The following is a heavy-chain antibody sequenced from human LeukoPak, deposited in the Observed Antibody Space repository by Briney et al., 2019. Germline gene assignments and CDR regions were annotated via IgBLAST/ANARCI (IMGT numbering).Heavy chain of an antibody. V-gene: IGHV1-3*03. CDR3: ARGPDSSGYYWPNDAFDI. J-gene: IGHJ3*02. Sequence: ASVKVSCKASGYTFTSYTMHWVRQAPGQRLEWMGWINAGNGNTKYSQEFQGRVTITRDTSASTAYMELGSLRSEDMAVYYCARGPDSSGYYWPNDAFDIWGQGTMVTVSS. CDR1: GYTFTSYT. D-gene: IGHD3-22*01. CDR2: INAGNGNT.